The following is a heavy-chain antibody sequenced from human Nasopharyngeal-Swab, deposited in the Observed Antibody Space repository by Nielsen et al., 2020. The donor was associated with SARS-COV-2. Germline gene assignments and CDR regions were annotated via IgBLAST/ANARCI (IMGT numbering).Heavy chain of an antibody. D-gene: IGHD7-27*01. V-gene: IGHV3-15*07. Sequence: VRQAPGKGLEWDGRIKSKTDGGTTDYAAPVKGRFTISRDDSKNTLYLQMNSLKTEDTAVYYCTTDLGSSGFDYWGQGTLVTVSS. CDR2: IKSKTDGGTT. J-gene: IGHJ4*02. CDR3: TTDLGSSGFDY.